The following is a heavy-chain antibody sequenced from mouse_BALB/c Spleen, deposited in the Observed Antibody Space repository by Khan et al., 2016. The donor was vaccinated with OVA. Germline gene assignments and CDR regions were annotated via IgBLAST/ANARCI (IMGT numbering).Heavy chain of an antibody. V-gene: IGHV5-6*01. J-gene: IGHJ3*01. CDR3: ASHVTGSFDY. D-gene: IGHD4-1*01. CDR1: GFTFSSYN. Sequence: EVELVESGGDLVKPGGSLKLSCAASGFTFSSYNMSWVRQTPDKRLEWVATISSGGDYTYYPDSVKGRFTISRDNAKNTLYLQMSSLKSEDTAMYYCASHVTGSFDYWGQGTLVTVSA. CDR2: ISSGGDYT.